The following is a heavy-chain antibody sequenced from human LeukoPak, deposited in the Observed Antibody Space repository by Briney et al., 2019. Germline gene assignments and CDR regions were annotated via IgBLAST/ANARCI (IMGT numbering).Heavy chain of an antibody. V-gene: IGHV1-46*02. D-gene: IGHD5-24*01. CDR1: GYTFNNYN. J-gene: IGHJ3*02. CDR2: VNPGGDST. CDR3: ARVRDGYNDAYDI. Sequence: GASVKVSCKASGYTFNNYNIHWLRQAPGQGLEWMGTVNPGGDSTNYAQDFQGRLTLTGDTSTSTVHMELSSLRSEDTAVYYCARVRDGYNDAYDIWGQGTMVTVTS.